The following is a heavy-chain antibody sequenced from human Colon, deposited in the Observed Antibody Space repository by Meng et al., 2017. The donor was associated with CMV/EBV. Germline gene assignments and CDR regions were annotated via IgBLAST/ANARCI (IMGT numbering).Heavy chain of an antibody. D-gene: IGHD1-26*01. CDR1: GRSVTSGTYY. V-gene: IGHV4-61*01. J-gene: IGHJ5*02. Sequence: SETLSLTCNVSGRSVTSGTYYWSWIRQPLGKGLEWIGYIHHNGGTNYNPSLKSRVTISVDTSKNQFSLKLYSVNAADTAVYYCARRERSWFDPWGQGTLVTVSS. CDR3: ARRERSWFDP. CDR2: IHHNGGT.